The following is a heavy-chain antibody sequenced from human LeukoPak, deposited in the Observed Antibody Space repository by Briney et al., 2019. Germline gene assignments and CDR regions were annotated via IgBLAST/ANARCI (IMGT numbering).Heavy chain of an antibody. CDR2: ISGSGGST. D-gene: IGHD7-27*01. CDR1: GFTFSTDA. J-gene: IGHJ4*02. CDR3: AQIPMGRHWVDFDS. V-gene: IGHV3-23*01. Sequence: PGGSLRLSCAASGFTFSTDAMSWFRQAPGKGREWCSGISGSGGSTYYAESVKGRFTISRDNSQNTLYLQMNRLRGEDTAVYYCAQIPMGRHWVDFDSWGQGNLVTVSS.